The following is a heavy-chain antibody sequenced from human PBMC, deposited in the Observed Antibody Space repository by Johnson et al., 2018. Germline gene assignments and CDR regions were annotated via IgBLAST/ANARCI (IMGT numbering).Heavy chain of an antibody. Sequence: QVQLVESGAEVKKPGASVKVSCKASGYTFTSYYMHWVRQAPGQGLEWMGIIKPSGGSTSYAQRFQGRATMTRDTSTSTVYMELSSLRSEDTAVYYCARNHGYYYYGMDVWGQGTTVTVSS. V-gene: IGHV1-46*01. CDR3: ARNHGYYYYGMDV. CDR2: IKPSGGST. CDR1: GYTFTSYY. J-gene: IGHJ6*02. D-gene: IGHD1-14*01.